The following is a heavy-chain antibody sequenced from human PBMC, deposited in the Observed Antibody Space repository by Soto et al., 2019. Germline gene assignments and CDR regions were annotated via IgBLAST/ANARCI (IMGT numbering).Heavy chain of an antibody. Sequence: QVQLVQSGAEVKKPGSSVKVSCKASGGTFSSYAIRWVRQAPGQGLEWMGGIIPIFGTANYAQKFQGRVTITADKSTSTAFMELSSLRSEDTAVYYCARRDGYNFAAPSDYWGQGTLVTVSS. D-gene: IGHD5-12*01. J-gene: IGHJ4*02. V-gene: IGHV1-69*06. CDR1: GGTFSSYA. CDR3: ARRDGYNFAAPSDY. CDR2: IIPIFGTA.